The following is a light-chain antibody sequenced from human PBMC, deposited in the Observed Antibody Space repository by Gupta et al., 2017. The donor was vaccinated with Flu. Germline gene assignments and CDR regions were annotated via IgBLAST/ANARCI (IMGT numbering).Light chain of an antibody. CDR2: GSN. Sequence: QSVLAQPPSASATPAQMVTISCSGSTSNIGTNTVNWYQQVPGTSPKLLIYGSNQRPSGVPDRFAGSKSGTSASLAISGLQSEDEADYYCAAWDDSLNGHYVFGTGTKVTVL. CDR1: TSNIGTNT. J-gene: IGLJ1*01. CDR3: AAWDDSLNGHYV. V-gene: IGLV1-44*01.